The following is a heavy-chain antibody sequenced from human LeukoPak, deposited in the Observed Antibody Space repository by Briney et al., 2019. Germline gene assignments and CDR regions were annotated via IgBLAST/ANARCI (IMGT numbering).Heavy chain of an antibody. J-gene: IGHJ3*02. V-gene: IGHV6-1*01. Sequence: SQTLSLTCAISGDSVSSNSIAWNWIRQSPSRGLEWLGRTYYRSKWYKEYAISVKSRISINPDTSRNQLSLQLNSVTPEDTAVYYCARAYAFDIWGQGTAVTVSS. CDR2: TYYRSKWYK. CDR1: GDSVSSNSIA. CDR3: ARAYAFDI.